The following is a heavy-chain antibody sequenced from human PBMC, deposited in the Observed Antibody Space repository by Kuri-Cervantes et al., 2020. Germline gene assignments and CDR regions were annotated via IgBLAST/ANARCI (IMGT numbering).Heavy chain of an antibody. Sequence: GGSLRLSCAASGFTFSSYAMHWVRQAPGKGLEWVAVISYDGSNKYYADSVKGRFTISRDNSKNTLYMQMNSVRAEDTSVYYCARLGIAAAGTTDDYWGQGTLVTVSS. J-gene: IGHJ4*02. CDR3: ARLGIAAAGTTDDY. V-gene: IGHV3-30-3*01. D-gene: IGHD6-13*01. CDR2: ISYDGSNK. CDR1: GFTFSSYA.